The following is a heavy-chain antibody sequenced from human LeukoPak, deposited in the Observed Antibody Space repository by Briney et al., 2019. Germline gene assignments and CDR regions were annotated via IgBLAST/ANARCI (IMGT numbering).Heavy chain of an antibody. CDR3: AKVRGSSWGPFDY. V-gene: IGHV3-23*01. CDR2: ITGSGDST. Sequence: GGSLRLSCAASGFTFSSYSMNWVRQAPGKGLEWVSVITGSGDSTYYADSVKGRFTISRDNSKNMLYLQMNSLRAEDTAIYYCAKVRGSSWGPFDYWGQGTLVTVSS. CDR1: GFTFSSYS. J-gene: IGHJ4*02. D-gene: IGHD6-13*01.